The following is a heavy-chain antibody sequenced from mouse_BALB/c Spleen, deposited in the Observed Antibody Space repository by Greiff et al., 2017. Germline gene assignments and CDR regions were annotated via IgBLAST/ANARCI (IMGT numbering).Heavy chain of an antibody. CDR1: GFTFSDYY. CDR3: ERGGAYYCNYFDH. CDR2: ISDGGSYT. Sequence: EVHLVESGGGLVKPGGSLKLSCAASGFTFSDYYMYWVRQTPEKRLEWVATISDGGSYTYYPDSVKGRFTISRDNAKNNLYLQMSSLKSEDTAMYYCERGGAYYCNYFDHWGKGTTLTVSS. J-gene: IGHJ2*01. V-gene: IGHV5-4*02. D-gene: IGHD2-10*01.